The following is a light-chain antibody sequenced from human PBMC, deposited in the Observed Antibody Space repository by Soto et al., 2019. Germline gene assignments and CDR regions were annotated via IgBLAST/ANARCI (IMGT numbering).Light chain of an antibody. V-gene: IGKV3-20*01. CDR2: SAS. J-gene: IGKJ4*01. CDR1: QNVGSSY. Sequence: EIVLTQTPVTLALSPGERASLPCRASQNVGSSYLSWYQQKPGQAPRLLIYSASSRAADFPDRFSGSGSRTDFTLTISRLEPEDFAVYYCQVFGGSSLTFGGGTKVEIK. CDR3: QVFGGSSLT.